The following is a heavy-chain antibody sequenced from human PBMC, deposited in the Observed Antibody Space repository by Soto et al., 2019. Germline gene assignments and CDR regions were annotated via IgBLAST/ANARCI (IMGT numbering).Heavy chain of an antibody. J-gene: IGHJ3*02. V-gene: IGHV3-23*01. CDR1: GFTFSTYA. D-gene: IGHD4-17*01. Sequence: GGSLRLACAASGFTFSTYAMSWVRQAPGKGLEWVSAISGSGGSTYHADSVKGRFTISRDNSINTLYLQMSSLRTEDTALYYCARPRGYGVFDAYDIWGQGTMGTVSS. CDR2: ISGSGGST. CDR3: ARPRGYGVFDAYDI.